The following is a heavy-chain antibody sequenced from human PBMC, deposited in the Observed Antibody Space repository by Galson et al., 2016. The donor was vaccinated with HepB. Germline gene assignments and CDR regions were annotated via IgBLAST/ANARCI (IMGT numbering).Heavy chain of an antibody. V-gene: IGHV4-39*01. D-gene: IGHD5-12*01. Sequence: ETLSLTCSVSGASISSSDHFWGWIRQPPGKGLEWIGSVYYTGSAYHNPSLKSRITLSVDTSKNGVSVQLNSVTAADTAVYFCARGGEYTGYDFDSWGQGTLVIVAS. J-gene: IGHJ4*02. CDR1: GASISSSDHF. CDR2: VYYTGSA. CDR3: ARGGEYTGYDFDS.